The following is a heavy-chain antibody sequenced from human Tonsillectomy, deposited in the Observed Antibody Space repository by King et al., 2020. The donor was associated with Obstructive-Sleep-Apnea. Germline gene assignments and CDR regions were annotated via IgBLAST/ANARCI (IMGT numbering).Heavy chain of an antibody. Sequence: QVQLVESGGGVVQPGRSLRLSFGASGFTFSSYVMHWVRQAPGKGLECVAVISYDGRYKYYADSVKGRFTNSRDNSKNTLYLQMDSLRAEDTAVYYCAKDAYGSGSYYGLNAFDIWGQGTMVTVSS. D-gene: IGHD3-10*01. CDR2: ISYDGRYK. CDR3: AKDAYGSGSYYGLNAFDI. J-gene: IGHJ3*02. V-gene: IGHV3-30*18. CDR1: GFTFSSYV.